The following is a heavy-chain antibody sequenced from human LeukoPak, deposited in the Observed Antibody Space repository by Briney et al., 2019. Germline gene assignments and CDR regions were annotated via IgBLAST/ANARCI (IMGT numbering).Heavy chain of an antibody. V-gene: IGHV3-64*04. CDR2: ISSNGGRT. D-gene: IGHD6-13*01. Sequence: GGSLRLSCSAPGFTFSSYAMHWVRQAPGKGLEDVSAISSNGGRTYYADSVKGRFTISRDNSKNTLYLQMNSLRAEDTAVYYCARNPQSSQQLVSYWGQGTLVTVSS. CDR3: ARNPQSSQQLVSY. CDR1: GFTFSSYA. J-gene: IGHJ4*02.